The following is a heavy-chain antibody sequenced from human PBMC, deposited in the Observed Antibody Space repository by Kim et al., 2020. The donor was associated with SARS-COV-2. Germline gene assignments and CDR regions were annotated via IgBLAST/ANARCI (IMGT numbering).Heavy chain of an antibody. CDR3: ARRPHCSGGTCYGMDV. V-gene: IGHV1-46*01. J-gene: IGHJ6*02. D-gene: IGHD2-15*01. Sequence: EFKGRATMTGDTSTSTVYMGLSSLRSEDTAVYYCARRPHCSGGTCYGMDVWGQGTTVTVSS.